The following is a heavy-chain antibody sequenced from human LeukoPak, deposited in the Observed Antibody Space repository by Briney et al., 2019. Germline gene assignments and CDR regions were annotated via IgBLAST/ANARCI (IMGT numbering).Heavy chain of an antibody. J-gene: IGHJ4*02. CDR2: MNPNSGNT. Sequence: GASVKVSCKASGYTFTTYNINWVRQATGQGLEWMGWMNPNSGNTGYAQKFQGRVTITRNTSISTAYMELSSLRSEDTAVYYCARGEGVGATVDYWGQGALVTVSS. CDR1: GYTFTTYN. D-gene: IGHD1-26*01. V-gene: IGHV1-8*03. CDR3: ARGEGVGATVDY.